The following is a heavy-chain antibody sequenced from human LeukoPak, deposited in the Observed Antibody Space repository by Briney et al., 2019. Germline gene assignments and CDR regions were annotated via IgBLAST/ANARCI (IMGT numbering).Heavy chain of an antibody. CDR1: GFTFSSYA. J-gene: IGHJ4*02. CDR3: ARDPCSGGSCYSSYFDY. CDR2: ISYDGSSK. D-gene: IGHD2-15*01. Sequence: GGSLRLSCAASGFTFSSYAMHWVRQAPGKGLEWVAVISYDGSSKYYADSVKGRFTMSRDNSKNALYLQMNGLRAEDTAVYYCARDPCSGGSCYSSYFDYWGQGTLVTVSS. V-gene: IGHV3-30-3*01.